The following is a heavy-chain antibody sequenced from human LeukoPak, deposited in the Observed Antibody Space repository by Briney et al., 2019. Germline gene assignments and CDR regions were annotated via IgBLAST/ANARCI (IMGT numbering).Heavy chain of an antibody. Sequence: PGGSLRLSCAASGFTFSSYGMHWVRQAPGKGLEWVAVISNDGSNKYFADSVKGRFTISRDNSKNTLYLQMNSLRAEDTAVYYCARGLGTLVTGASAAFDYWGQGTLVTVS. D-gene: IGHD6-13*01. CDR3: ARGLGTLVTGASAAFDY. CDR1: GFTFSSYG. V-gene: IGHV3-30*03. CDR2: ISNDGSNK. J-gene: IGHJ4*02.